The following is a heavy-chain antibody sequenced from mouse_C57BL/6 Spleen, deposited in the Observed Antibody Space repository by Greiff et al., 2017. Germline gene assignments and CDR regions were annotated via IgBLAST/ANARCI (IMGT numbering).Heavy chain of an antibody. CDR2: IDPETGGT. Sequence: VQLQQSGAELVRPGASVTLSCKASGYTFTDYEMHWVKQTPVHGLEWIGAIDPETGGTAYNQKFKGKAILTADKSSSTAYMELRSLTSEDSAVYYCTGGGSSYNYWGQGTTLTVSS. CDR3: TGGGSSYNY. V-gene: IGHV1-15*01. J-gene: IGHJ2*01. CDR1: GYTFTDYE. D-gene: IGHD1-1*01.